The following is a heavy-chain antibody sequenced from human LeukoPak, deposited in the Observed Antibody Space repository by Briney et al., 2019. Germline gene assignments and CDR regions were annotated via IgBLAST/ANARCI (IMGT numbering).Heavy chain of an antibody. D-gene: IGHD3-10*01. CDR1: GFTFDDYG. V-gene: IGHV3-20*04. J-gene: IGHJ5*02. CDR2: INWNGGST. CDR3: TRGLYYYGSGSYPGWFDP. Sequence: GGSLRLSCAASGFTFDDYGMSWVRQAPGKGLEWVSGINWNGGSTGYADSVKGRFTISRDNAKNSLYLQMNSLRAEDTAVYYCTRGLYYYGSGSYPGWFDPWGQGTLVTVSS.